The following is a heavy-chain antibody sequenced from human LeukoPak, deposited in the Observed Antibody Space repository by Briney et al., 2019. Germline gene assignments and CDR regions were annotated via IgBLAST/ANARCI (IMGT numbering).Heavy chain of an antibody. V-gene: IGHV1-2*02. D-gene: IGHD3-22*01. CDR1: GYTFTSYY. CDR2: INPNSGGT. J-gene: IGHJ3*02. CDR3: ARGGITMIVVALDAFDI. Sequence: APVKVSCKASGYTFTSYYMHWVRQAPGQGLEWMGWINPNSGGTNYAQKFQGRVTMTRDTSISTAYMELSRLRSDDTAVYYCARGGITMIVVALDAFDIWGQGTMVTVSS.